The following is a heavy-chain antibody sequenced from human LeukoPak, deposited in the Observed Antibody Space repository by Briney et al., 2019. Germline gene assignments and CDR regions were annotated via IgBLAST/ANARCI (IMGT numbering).Heavy chain of an antibody. CDR2: IYYSGST. D-gene: IGHD2-2*01. CDR3: ARGGPRYCSSTSCYPPRY. J-gene: IGHJ4*02. CDR1: GGSISSYY. Sequence: SETLSLTCTVSGGSISSYYWSWIRQPPGKGLEWVGYIYYSGSTNYNPSLKSRVNISVDTSKNQFSLKLSAVTAADTAVYYWARGGPRYCSSTSCYPPRYWGQGTLVTVSS. V-gene: IGHV4-59*01.